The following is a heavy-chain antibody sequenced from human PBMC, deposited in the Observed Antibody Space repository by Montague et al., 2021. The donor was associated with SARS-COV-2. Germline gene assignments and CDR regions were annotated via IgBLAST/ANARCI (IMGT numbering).Heavy chain of an antibody. V-gene: IGHV4-34*01. CDR3: ARGRRPVVVPGAGPAGRAFDI. J-gene: IGHJ3*02. D-gene: IGHD2-2*01. Sequence: SETLSLTCAVSCGSSGSYYSGAVRQRTRLNLSCSWEVNPSGTTIYNPSVKSGVTISEDTSKNQFYLRLNSVTAADTAVYYCARGRRPVVVPGAGPAGRAFDIWGKGTMVTGSS. CDR2: VNPSGTT. CDR1: CGSSGSYY.